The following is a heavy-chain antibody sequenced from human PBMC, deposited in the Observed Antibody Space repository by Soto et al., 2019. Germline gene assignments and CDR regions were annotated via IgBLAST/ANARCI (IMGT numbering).Heavy chain of an antibody. D-gene: IGHD3-22*01. CDR1: GFTFSSYG. J-gene: IGHJ4*02. CDR2: ISYDGSNK. Sequence: PGGSLRLSCAAPGFTFSSYGMHWVRQAPGKGLEWVAVISYDGSNKYYADSVKGRFTISRDNSKNTLYLQMNSLRAEDTAVYYCAKDHDSSGYYYVAGYWGQGTLVTVAS. CDR3: AKDHDSSGYYYVAGY. V-gene: IGHV3-30*18.